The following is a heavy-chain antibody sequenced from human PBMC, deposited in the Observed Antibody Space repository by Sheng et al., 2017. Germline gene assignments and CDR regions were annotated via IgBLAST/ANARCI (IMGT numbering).Heavy chain of an antibody. J-gene: IGHJ3*02. CDR3: AREAPGYYYDSSGYLDAFDI. CDR1: GFTFSSYE. V-gene: IGHV3-48*03. D-gene: IGHD3-22*01. CDR2: ISSSGSTI. Sequence: EVQLVESGGGLVQPGGSLRLSCAASGFTFSSYEMNWVRQAPGKGLEWVSYISSSGSTIYYADSVKGRFTISRDNAKNSLYLQMNSLRAEDTAVYYCAREAPGYYYDSSGYLDAFDIWGQGTMVTVSS.